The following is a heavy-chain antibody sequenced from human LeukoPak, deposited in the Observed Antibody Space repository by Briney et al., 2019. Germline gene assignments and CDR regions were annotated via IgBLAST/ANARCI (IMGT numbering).Heavy chain of an antibody. Sequence: SETLSLTCTVSGGSLSSYYWSWIRQPPGKGLEWIGYIYYSGSTNYNPSLKSRVTISVDTSKNQFSLKLSSVTAADTAVYYCARVGPAGEYYFDYWGQGTLVTVSS. V-gene: IGHV4-59*01. CDR2: IYYSGST. CDR1: GGSLSSYY. J-gene: IGHJ4*02. CDR3: ARVGPAGEYYFDY. D-gene: IGHD2-2*01.